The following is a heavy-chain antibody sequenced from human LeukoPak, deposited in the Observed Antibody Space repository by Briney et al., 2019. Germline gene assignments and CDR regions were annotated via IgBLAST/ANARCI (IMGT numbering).Heavy chain of an antibody. CDR2: ITSNSNTI. Sequence: TGGSLRLSCAASGFTFSTYSMNWVRQAPGKGLEWLSYITSNSNTIYYADSVKGRFTISRDNAKNSLYLQMNSLRAEDTAVYYCARVRNDYGDFFDYWGQGTLVTVSS. CDR1: GFTFSTYS. CDR3: ARVRNDYGDFFDY. D-gene: IGHD4-17*01. V-gene: IGHV3-48*01. J-gene: IGHJ4*02.